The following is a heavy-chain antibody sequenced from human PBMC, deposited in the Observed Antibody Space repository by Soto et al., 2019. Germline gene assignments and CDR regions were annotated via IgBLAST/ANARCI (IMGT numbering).Heavy chain of an antibody. CDR3: ARGDSVIAAAGSPRNWFDP. J-gene: IGHJ5*02. CDR1: GYTLTELS. D-gene: IGHD6-13*01. V-gene: IGHV1-24*01. Sequence: ASVKVSCKVSGYTLTELSMHWVRQAPGKGLEWMGGFDPEDGETIYAQKFQGRVTMTADTSTDTAYMELSSLRSEDTAVYYCARGDSVIAAAGSPRNWFDPWGQGTLVTVSS. CDR2: FDPEDGET.